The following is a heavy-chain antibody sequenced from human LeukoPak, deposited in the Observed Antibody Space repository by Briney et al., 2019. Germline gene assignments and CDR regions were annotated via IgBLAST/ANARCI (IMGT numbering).Heavy chain of an antibody. D-gene: IGHD6-13*01. CDR1: GGSISISTYY. V-gene: IGHV4-39*07. J-gene: IGHJ4*02. Sequence: ASETLSLTCTVSGGSISISTYYWGWVRQPPGKGLEWIGSIYSSGTTYYNPSLKSQFTISLDTSKNQFSLKLSSVTAADTAVYYCARAGYSSSWYAQFPFSFDYWGQGTLVTVSS. CDR2: IYSSGTT. CDR3: ARAGYSSSWYAQFPFSFDY.